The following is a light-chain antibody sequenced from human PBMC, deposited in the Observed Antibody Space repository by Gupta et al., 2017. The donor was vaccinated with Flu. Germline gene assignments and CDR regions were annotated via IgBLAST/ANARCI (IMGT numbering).Light chain of an antibody. CDR3: QAWDSTTKV. CDR1: KVGERY. CDR2: QEN. J-gene: IGLJ3*02. V-gene: IGLV3-1*01. Sequence: CSGNKVGERYACWYQQKPGQSPVVFIYQENKRPPGIPERVSGSNSGNTATLTITGTQSNDEADYYCQAWDSTTKVFGGGTKLTVL.